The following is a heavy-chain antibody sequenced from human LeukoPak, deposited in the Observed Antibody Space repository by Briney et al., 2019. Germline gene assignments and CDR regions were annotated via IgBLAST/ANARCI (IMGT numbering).Heavy chain of an antibody. CDR1: GFTFSSYA. V-gene: IGHV3-23*01. D-gene: IGHD2-15*01. CDR2: ISGIAGST. Sequence: PGGSLRLSCAASGFTFSSYAMSWVRQAPGKGLEWVSVISGIAGSTNYADSVKGRFTISRDNAKNSLYLQMNSLRGEDTAIYYCARDATLIPGTVYFDYWGQGALVTVSS. J-gene: IGHJ4*02. CDR3: ARDATLIPGTVYFDY.